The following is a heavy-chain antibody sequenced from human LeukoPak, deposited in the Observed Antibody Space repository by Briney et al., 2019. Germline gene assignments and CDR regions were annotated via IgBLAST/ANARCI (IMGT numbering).Heavy chain of an antibody. V-gene: IGHV6-1*01. Sequence: SQTLSLTCAISGDSVSSNSAAWNWIRQSPSRGIEWLGRTYYRSKWYNDYAVSVKSRITINPDTSKNQFSLQLNSVTPEDTAVYYCASKGYRSGWSRDAFDIWGQGTMVTVSS. CDR3: ASKGYRSGWSRDAFDI. J-gene: IGHJ3*02. D-gene: IGHD6-19*01. CDR1: GDSVSSNSAA. CDR2: TYYRSKWYN.